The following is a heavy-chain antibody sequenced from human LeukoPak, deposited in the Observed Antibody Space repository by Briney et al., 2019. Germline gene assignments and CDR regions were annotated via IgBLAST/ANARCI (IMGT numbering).Heavy chain of an antibody. J-gene: IGHJ4*02. CDR3: AREYSSSLRYYFDY. D-gene: IGHD6-6*01. CDR1: GGSISSYY. Sequence: PSETLSLTCTVSGGSISSYYWSWIRQPPGKGLEWIAYIYYSGSTNYNPSLESRVTISVDTSKNQFSLKLSSVTAADTAVYYCAREYSSSLRYYFDYWGQGTLVTVSS. CDR2: IYYSGST. V-gene: IGHV4-59*01.